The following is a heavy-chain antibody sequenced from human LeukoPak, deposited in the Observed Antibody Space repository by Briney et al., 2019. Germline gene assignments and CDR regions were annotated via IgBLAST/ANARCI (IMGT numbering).Heavy chain of an antibody. CDR2: IYYSGST. CDR1: GGSISSYY. D-gene: IGHD1-26*01. V-gene: IGHV4-59*01. Sequence: SETLSLTCSVSGGSISSYYWSWIRQPPGKGLEWIGYIYYSGSTNYNPSLKSRVTISVDTSKNQFSLKLSSVTAADTAVYYCARASRVGATSNDAFDIWGQGTMVTVSS. CDR3: ARASRVGATSNDAFDI. J-gene: IGHJ3*02.